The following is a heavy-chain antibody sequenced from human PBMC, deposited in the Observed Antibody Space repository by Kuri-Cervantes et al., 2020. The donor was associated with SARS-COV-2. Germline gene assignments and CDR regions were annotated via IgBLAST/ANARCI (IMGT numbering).Heavy chain of an antibody. V-gene: IGHV3-30*18. J-gene: IGHJ6*02. CDR2: ISYDGSNK. CDR1: GFTFSSYG. CDR3: AKAVFSYYYYGMDV. Sequence: LKFPCLVSGFTFSSYGMHWVRQAPGKGLEWVAVISYDGSNKYYADSVKGRFTISRDNSTNTLYLQMNSLRAKYTAVYYCAKAVFSYYYYGMDVWGQGTTVTVSS. D-gene: IGHD2-8*01.